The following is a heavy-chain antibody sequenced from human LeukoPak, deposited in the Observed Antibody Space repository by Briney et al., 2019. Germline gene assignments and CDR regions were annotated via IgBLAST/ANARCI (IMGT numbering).Heavy chain of an antibody. V-gene: IGHV1-2*02. CDR3: ARDEYSYGSTLDY. Sequence: ASVKVSCKASGYTFTGYYMHWVRQAPGQGLEWIGWINPNSGGTNYAQKFQGRVTMTRDTSISTAYMELSRLRSDDTAVYYCARDEYSYGSTLDYWGQGTLVTVSS. CDR2: INPNSGGT. J-gene: IGHJ4*02. CDR1: GYTFTGYY. D-gene: IGHD5-18*01.